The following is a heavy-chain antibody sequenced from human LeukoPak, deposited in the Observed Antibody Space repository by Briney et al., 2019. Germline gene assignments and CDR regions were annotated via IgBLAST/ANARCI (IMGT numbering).Heavy chain of an antibody. J-gene: IGHJ4*02. V-gene: IGHV3-21*01. Sequence: GGSLRLSCAASGFTFSGYSMNWVRQAPGKGLEWVSSISSSSSYIYYADSVKGRFTISRDNAKNSLYLQMNSLRAEDKAVYYCTPIVVVVAATQGVLDYWGQGTLVTVSS. CDR3: TPIVVVVAATQGVLDY. CDR2: ISSSSSYI. CDR1: GFTFSGYS. D-gene: IGHD2-15*01.